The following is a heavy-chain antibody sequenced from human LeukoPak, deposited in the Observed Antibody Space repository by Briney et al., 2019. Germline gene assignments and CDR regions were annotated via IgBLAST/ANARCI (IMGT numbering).Heavy chain of an antibody. CDR2: ISGSGGST. CDR3: AKIGITGTLAPRYYFDY. Sequence: GGSLRLSCAASGFTFSSYSMNWVRQAPGKGLEWVSAISGSGGSTYYADSVKGRFTISRDNSKNTLYLQMNSLRAEDTAVYYCAKIGITGTLAPRYYFDYWGQGTLVTVSS. V-gene: IGHV3-23*01. J-gene: IGHJ4*02. D-gene: IGHD1-7*01. CDR1: GFTFSSYS.